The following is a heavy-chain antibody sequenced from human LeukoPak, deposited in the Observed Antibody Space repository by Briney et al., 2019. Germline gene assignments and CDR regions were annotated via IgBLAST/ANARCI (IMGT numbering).Heavy chain of an antibody. J-gene: IGHJ4*02. D-gene: IGHD6-13*01. CDR1: GFTSSSYA. Sequence: GGSLRLSCEASGFTSSSYAMSWVRQAPGKGLEWVSGISGSGGSTYYADSVKGRFTISRDNSKNTLHLQMNSLRAEDTAVYYCAKGVSSWYLDYWGQGTLVTVSS. V-gene: IGHV3-23*01. CDR2: ISGSGGST. CDR3: AKGVSSWYLDY.